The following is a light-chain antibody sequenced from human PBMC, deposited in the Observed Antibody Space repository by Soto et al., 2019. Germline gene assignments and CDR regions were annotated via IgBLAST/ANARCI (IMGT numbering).Light chain of an antibody. J-gene: IGLJ1*01. V-gene: IGLV2-11*01. CDR2: DVS. CDR1: RSDVGGYNY. Sequence: QSALTQPRSVSGSPGQAVTISCTGTRSDVGGYNYVSWYQQHPVKAPKLMIYDVSKRPSGVPDRFSGSKSGNTASLTISGLQAEDEADYYCCSYAGSYKVFGTGTKVTVL. CDR3: CSYAGSYKV.